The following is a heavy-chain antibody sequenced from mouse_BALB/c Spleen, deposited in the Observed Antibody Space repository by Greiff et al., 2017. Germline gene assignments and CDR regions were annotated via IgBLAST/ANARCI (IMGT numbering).Heavy chain of an antibody. CDR3: ARSYGNYVNYAMDY. Sequence: QVTLKESGPGILQPSQTLSLTCSFSGFSLSTSGMGVSWIRQPSGKGLEWLAHIYWDDDKRYNPSLKSRLTISKDTSRNQVFLKITSVDTADTATYYCARSYGNYVNYAMDYWGQGTSVTVSS. V-gene: IGHV8-12*01. J-gene: IGHJ4*01. D-gene: IGHD2-1*01. CDR2: IYWDDDK. CDR1: GFSLSTSGMG.